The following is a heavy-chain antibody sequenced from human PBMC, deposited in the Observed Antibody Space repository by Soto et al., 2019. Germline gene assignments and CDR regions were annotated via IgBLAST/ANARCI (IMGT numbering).Heavy chain of an antibody. V-gene: IGHV5-51*01. J-gene: IGHJ4*02. CDR2: IYPGDSDT. CDR1: GYNFNIYW. D-gene: IGHD4-17*01. CDR3: ARQDGDGLYYFDY. Sequence: GESLKISCKGSGYNFNIYWIGWVRQMPGKGLEWMGVIYPGDSDTRYGPSFQGQVTISADKSISTAYLQWSSLTASDTAVYYCARQDGDGLYYFDYWGQGTLVTVSS.